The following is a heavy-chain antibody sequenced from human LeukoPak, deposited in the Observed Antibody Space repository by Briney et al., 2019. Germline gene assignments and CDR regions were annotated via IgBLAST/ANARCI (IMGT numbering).Heavy chain of an antibody. CDR3: AKAGMYSSSSGYYYYGMDV. V-gene: IGHV3-30*18. Sequence: GGSLRLSCAASGFTFSSYGMHWVRQAPGKGLEWVAVISYDGSNKYYADSVKGRFTISRDNSKNTLYLQMNSLRAEDTAVYYCAKAGMYSSSSGYYYYGMDVWGQGTTVTVSS. J-gene: IGHJ6*02. CDR2: ISYDGSNK. CDR1: GFTFSSYG. D-gene: IGHD6-6*01.